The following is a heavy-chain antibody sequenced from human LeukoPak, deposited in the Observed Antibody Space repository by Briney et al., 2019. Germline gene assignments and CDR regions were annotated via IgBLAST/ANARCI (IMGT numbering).Heavy chain of an antibody. CDR1: GFTFSSYW. CDR3: ASGPRSSDYYYYGMDV. Sequence: GGSLRLSCAASGFTFSSYWMSWVRQAPGKGLERVANIKQDGSEKYYVDSVKGRFTISRDNAKNSLYLQMNSLRAEDTAVYYCASGPRSSDYYYYGMDVWGQGTTVTVSS. V-gene: IGHV3-7*01. D-gene: IGHD6-6*01. CDR2: IKQDGSEK. J-gene: IGHJ6*02.